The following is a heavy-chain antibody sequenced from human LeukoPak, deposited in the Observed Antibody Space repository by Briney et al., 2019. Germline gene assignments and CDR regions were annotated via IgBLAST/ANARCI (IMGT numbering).Heavy chain of an antibody. CDR2: ISSSSSTI. J-gene: IGHJ4*02. V-gene: IGHV3-48*02. D-gene: IGHD3-10*01. CDR1: GFTFSSYS. Sequence: PGGSLRLSCAASGFTFSSYSMNWVRQAPGKGLEWVSYISSSSSTIYYADSVKGRFTISRDNAKNSLFLQMNGLRDDDTAVYYCAKESEVRGVVDYWGQGTLVTVSS. CDR3: AKESEVRGVVDY.